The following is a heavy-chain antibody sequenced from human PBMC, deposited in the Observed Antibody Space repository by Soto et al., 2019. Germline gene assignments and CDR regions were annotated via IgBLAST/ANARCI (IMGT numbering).Heavy chain of an antibody. CDR3: ARDIAVGGYYYGMDV. Sequence: GGSLGLSCAACGFTFSSYSMNWVRQAPGKGLEWVSSISSSSSYIYYADSVKGRFTISRDNAKNSLYLQMNSLRAEDTAVYYCARDIAVGGYYYGMDVWGQGTTVTVSS. CDR2: ISSSSSYI. D-gene: IGHD6-19*01. J-gene: IGHJ6*02. V-gene: IGHV3-21*01. CDR1: GFTFSSYS.